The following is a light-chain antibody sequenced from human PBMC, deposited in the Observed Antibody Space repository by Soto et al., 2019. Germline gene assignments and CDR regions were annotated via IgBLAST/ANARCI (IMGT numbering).Light chain of an antibody. CDR1: QRVSAN. J-gene: IGKJ4*01. Sequence: EIVLTQSPATLSWSQGEKPTLSARAGQRVSANLACYQQKPGQAPSLLIYDASNRATGIPARFSGSGSGTDFTLTISSLEPEDFAVYYCQQRSNWPLTFGGGTKVEIK. V-gene: IGKV3-11*01. CDR2: DAS. CDR3: QQRSNWPLT.